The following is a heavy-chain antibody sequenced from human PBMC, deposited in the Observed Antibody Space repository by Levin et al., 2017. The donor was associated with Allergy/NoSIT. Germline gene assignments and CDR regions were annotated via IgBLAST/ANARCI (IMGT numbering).Heavy chain of an antibody. D-gene: IGHD6-19*01. J-gene: IGHJ3*02. CDR3: ARVPLSQSYSSGWYGAFDI. CDR1: GDSVSSNSAA. V-gene: IGHV6-1*01. Sequence: SSQTLSLTCAISGDSVSSNSAAWNWIRQSPSRGLEWLGRTYYRSKWYNDYAVSVKSRITINPDTSKNQFSLQLNSVTPEDTAVYYCARVPLSQSYSSGWYGAFDIWGQGTMVTVSS. CDR2: TYYRSKWYN.